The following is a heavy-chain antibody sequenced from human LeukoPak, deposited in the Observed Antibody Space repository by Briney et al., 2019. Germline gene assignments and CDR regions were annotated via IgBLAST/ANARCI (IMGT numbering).Heavy chain of an antibody. V-gene: IGHV4-59*01. CDR3: ARAKLWETFDY. Sequence: SETLSLTCTVSGGSISSYYWSWIRQPPGKGMEWIGYIFNSGTTNYNPSLKSRITISLDTSKNQFSLKLSSMTAADTAVYYCARAKLWETFDYWGQGTLVTVSS. CDR1: GGSISSYY. J-gene: IGHJ4*02. CDR2: IFNSGTT. D-gene: IGHD3-10*01.